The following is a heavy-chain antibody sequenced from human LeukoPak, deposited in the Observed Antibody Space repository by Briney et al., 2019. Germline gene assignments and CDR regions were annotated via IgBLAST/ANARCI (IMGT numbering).Heavy chain of an antibody. Sequence: SVKVSCKASGGTFSSYAIGWVRQAPGQGLEWMGGIIPIFGTANYAQKFQGRVTITADESTSTAYMELSSLRSEDTAVYYCASHLLGGSRSTSRLRAFDIWGQGTMVTVSS. CDR1: GGTFSSYA. J-gene: IGHJ3*02. CDR2: IIPIFGTA. CDR3: ASHLLGGSRSTSRLRAFDI. V-gene: IGHV1-69*01. D-gene: IGHD2-2*01.